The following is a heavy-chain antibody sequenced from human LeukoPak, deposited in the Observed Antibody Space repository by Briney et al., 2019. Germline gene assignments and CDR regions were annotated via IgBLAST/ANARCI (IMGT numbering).Heavy chain of an antibody. D-gene: IGHD6-25*01. CDR3: ATNAAHY. Sequence: SETLSLTCTVSGGSISSYYWSWIRQPPGKGLEWIGYIYYSGSTNYNPSLKSRVTISVDTSKNQFSLKLSSVTAADTAVYYCATNAAHYWGQGTLVTVSS. CDR1: GGSISSYY. CDR2: IYYSGST. J-gene: IGHJ4*02. V-gene: IGHV4-59*08.